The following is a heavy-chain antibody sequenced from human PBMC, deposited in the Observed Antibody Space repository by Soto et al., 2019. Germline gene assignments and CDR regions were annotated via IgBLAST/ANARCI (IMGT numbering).Heavy chain of an antibody. J-gene: IGHJ5*02. D-gene: IGHD2-15*01. V-gene: IGHV4-59*01. CDR3: ARETYFCSGGSCYPDQNWFDP. CDR1: GGSISSYY. CDR2: IYYSGST. Sequence: PSETLSLTCTVSGGSISSYYWSWIRQPPGKGLEWIGYIYYSGSTNYNPSLKSRVTISVDTSKNQFSLKLSSVTAADTAVYYCARETYFCSGGSCYPDQNWFDPGGQGTLVTVSS.